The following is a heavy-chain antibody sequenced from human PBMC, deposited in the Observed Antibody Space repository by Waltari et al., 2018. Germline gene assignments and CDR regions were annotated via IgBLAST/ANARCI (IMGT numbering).Heavy chain of an antibody. CDR1: GDSISGNYW. J-gene: IGHJ4*02. CDR2: VHHSGKT. Sequence: QVQLQESGQGLVKPSGTLSLTCAVSGDSISGNYWWSWVRQSPETALEWIGQVHHSGKTPYNPSLQSRVTISVDKPKSQFSLNLNSVTAADTAVYYCAGDRAIGLFFDYWGRGTLVTVSS. D-gene: IGHD2-2*01. CDR3: AGDRAIGLFFDY. V-gene: IGHV4-4*02.